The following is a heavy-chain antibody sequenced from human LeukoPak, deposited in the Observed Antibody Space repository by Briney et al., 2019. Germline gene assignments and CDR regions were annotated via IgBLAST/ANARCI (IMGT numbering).Heavy chain of an antibody. V-gene: IGHV6-1*01. D-gene: IGHD6-25*01. Sequence: SQTLSLTCTISGDCVSSNSGTWHSIRQSPSRGTDCLGRTYYRSKWYDDYSVSVKGRITLNPDTSKNQFSLQLNSVTPEDTAIYYCARVSGAWGPHFDCWGQGTLVTVSS. J-gene: IGHJ4*02. CDR2: TYYRSKWYD. CDR3: ARVSGAWGPHFDC. CDR1: GDCVSSNSGT.